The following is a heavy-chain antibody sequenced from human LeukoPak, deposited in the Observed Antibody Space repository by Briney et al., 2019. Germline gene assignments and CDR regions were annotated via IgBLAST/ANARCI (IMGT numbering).Heavy chain of an antibody. D-gene: IGHD3-22*01. J-gene: IGHJ4*02. CDR1: GGSISSYY. CDR2: IYYSGST. CDR3: ARLPNYYDSSGYYGLVYFDY. V-gene: IGHV4-59*08. Sequence: SETLSLTCTVSGGSISSYYWSWIRQPPGKGLEGIGYIYYSGSTNYNPSLKSRVTISVDTSKNQFSLKLSSVTAADTDVYYCARLPNYYDSSGYYGLVYFDYWGQGTLVTVSS.